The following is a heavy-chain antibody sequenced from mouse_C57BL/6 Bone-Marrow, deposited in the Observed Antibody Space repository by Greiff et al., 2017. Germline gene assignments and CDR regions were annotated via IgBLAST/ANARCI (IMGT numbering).Heavy chain of an antibody. V-gene: IGHV5-6*01. CDR1: GFTFSSYG. J-gene: IGHJ2*01. CDR2: ISSGGSYT. D-gene: IGHD1-1*01. Sequence: EVQGVESGGDLVKPGGSLKLSCAASGFTFSSYGMSWVRQTPDKRLEWVATISSGGSYTYYPDSVKGRFTISRDNAKNTLYLQMSSLKSEDTAMYYCARRGITTVAFDYWGQGTTLTVSS. CDR3: ARRGITTVAFDY.